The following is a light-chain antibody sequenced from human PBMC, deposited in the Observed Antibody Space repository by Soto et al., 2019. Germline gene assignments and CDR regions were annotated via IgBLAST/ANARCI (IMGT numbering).Light chain of an antibody. J-gene: IGKJ4*01. V-gene: IGKV3-15*01. CDR2: GAS. CDR1: QSVSSN. CDR3: QQDDNWPLT. Sequence: MTQSPSTLSASLGDRVTITCRASQSVSSNLAWYQQKPGQAPRLLMYGASTRATGIPARFSGSGSGTEFTLTISSLQSEDFAVYYCQQDDNWPLTFGGGTKVDIK.